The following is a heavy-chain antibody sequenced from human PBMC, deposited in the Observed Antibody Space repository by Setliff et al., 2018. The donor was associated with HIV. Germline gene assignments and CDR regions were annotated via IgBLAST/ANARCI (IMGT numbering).Heavy chain of an antibody. J-gene: IGHJ5*02. Sequence: PSETPSLTCAVSGDSISSGSYYWSWIRQPAGEGLEWIGHIFTSGSTNYNPSLKSRVSISLDTSKNQFSLKLSSVTAADTAVYYCARHIAGYSAYDLGWFDPWGQGTLVTVSS. CDR1: GDSISSGSYY. CDR3: ARHIAGYSAYDLGWFDP. CDR2: IFTSGST. D-gene: IGHD5-12*01. V-gene: IGHV4-61*09.